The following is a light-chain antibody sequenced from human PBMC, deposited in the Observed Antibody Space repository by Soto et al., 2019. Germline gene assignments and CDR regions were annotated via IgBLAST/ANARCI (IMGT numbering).Light chain of an antibody. CDR2: EVS. CDR1: SSDIGDYNY. Sequence: QSVLTQPASVSGSPGQSITISCTGTSSDIGDYNYVSWYQHHPGRAPKLMIYEVSNRPSRVSNRFSGSKSGNTASLTISGLQAEDEADYYCSSFTGSSTVVFGGGPKLTVL. V-gene: IGLV2-14*01. J-gene: IGLJ2*01. CDR3: SSFTGSSTVV.